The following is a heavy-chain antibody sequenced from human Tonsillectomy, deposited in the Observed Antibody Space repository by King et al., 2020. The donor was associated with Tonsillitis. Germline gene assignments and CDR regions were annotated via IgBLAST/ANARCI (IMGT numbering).Heavy chain of an antibody. CDR2: INQDGSKT. V-gene: IGHV3-7*03. CDR1: GFSFNSDW. D-gene: IGHD2-15*01. J-gene: IGHJ4*02. CDR3: ARDPQGGADGETRDV. Sequence: VQLVESGGGLVQPGGSLILSCAASGFSFNSDWRSWVRQAPGKGLEWVADINQDGSKTYYVASVRGRFTISRDNAKNSVYLQMYSLRAEDTAVYYCARDPQGGADGETRDVWGQGTRVT.